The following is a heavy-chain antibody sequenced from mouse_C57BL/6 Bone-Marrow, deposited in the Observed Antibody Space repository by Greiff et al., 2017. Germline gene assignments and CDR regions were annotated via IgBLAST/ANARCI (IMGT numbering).Heavy chain of an antibody. V-gene: IGHV1-22*01. CDR2: INPNNGGT. CDR3: ARRKANWDGFDY. CDR1: GYTFTDYN. D-gene: IGHD4-1*01. J-gene: IGHJ2*01. Sequence: EVKLVESGPELVKPGASVKMSCKASGYTFTDYNMHWVKQSHGKSLEWIGYINPNNGGTSYNRKFKGKATLTVNKSSSTAYMELRSLTSEDSAVYYCARRKANWDGFDYWGQGTTLTVSS.